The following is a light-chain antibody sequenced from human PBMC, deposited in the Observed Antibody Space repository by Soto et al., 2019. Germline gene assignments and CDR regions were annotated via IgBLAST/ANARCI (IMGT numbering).Light chain of an antibody. CDR2: EDS. CDR3: CSFAGSRTPLV. V-gene: IGLV2-23*01. J-gene: IGLJ1*01. Sequence: SGLTQPASVSGSPGQSITISCTGTSNDVGAYDLVSWYQHHPGKAPKCIIYEDSKRPSGGSNRFSGSKSGNTASLTISGLQAGDEGYYYCCSFAGSRTPLVFRTGT. CDR1: SNDVGAYDL.